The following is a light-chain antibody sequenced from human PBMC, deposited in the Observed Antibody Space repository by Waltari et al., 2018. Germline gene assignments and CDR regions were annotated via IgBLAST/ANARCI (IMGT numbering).Light chain of an antibody. V-gene: IGLV2-11*01. Sequence: QSALTQPRPVSGPPGQSVTISCTGTSSDVGASHFVSWYQHHPDKAPKLIIYNIHKRPSGVPDRFSGSKSGNTASLTISGLQAEDEADYYCCSCVGRNIYWVFGGGTKLTVL. CDR2: NIH. CDR3: CSCVGRNIYWV. CDR1: SSDVGASHF. J-gene: IGLJ3*02.